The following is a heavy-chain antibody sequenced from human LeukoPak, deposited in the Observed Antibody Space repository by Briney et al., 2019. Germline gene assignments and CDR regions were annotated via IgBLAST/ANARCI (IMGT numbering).Heavy chain of an antibody. CDR3: VKDLGYSYGYVDY. V-gene: IGHV3-30*02. CDR1: GFTFSSFG. CDR2: IRYDGSNK. J-gene: IGHJ4*02. D-gene: IGHD5-18*01. Sequence: GGSLRRSCAASGFTFSSFGMHWVRQAPGKGLEWVALIRYDGSNKYYADSVKGRFTISRDNSKNTLYLQVNSLRAEDTAMYYCVKDLGYSYGYVDYWGQGALVTVSS.